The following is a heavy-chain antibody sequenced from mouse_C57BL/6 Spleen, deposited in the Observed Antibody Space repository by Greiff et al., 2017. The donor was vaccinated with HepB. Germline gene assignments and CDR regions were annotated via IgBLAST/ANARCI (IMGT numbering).Heavy chain of an antibody. D-gene: IGHD2-4*01. CDR1: GYTFTNYW. V-gene: IGHV1-63*01. CDR2: IYPGGGYT. Sequence: QVQLQQSGAELVRPGTSVKMSCKASGYTFTNYWIGWAKQRPGHGLEWIGDIYPGGGYTNYNEKFKGKATLTADKSSSTAYMQFSSPTSEDSAIYYCALYDYDVGGYAKDDWGQGTSVTVSS. J-gene: IGHJ4*01. CDR3: ALYDYDVGGYAKDD.